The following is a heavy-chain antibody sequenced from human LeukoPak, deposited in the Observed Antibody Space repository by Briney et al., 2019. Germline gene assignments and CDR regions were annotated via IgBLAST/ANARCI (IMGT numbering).Heavy chain of an antibody. CDR2: ISSSSTYS. Sequence: GGSLRLSCVASGFTFSDYYMSWIRQAPGKGLEWVSYISSSSTYSSYADSVKGRFTISRDNAKNSLYLQMNSLRAEDTAVYYCARVMIGTVNWFGPWGQGTLVTVSS. CDR1: GFTFSDYY. J-gene: IGHJ5*02. D-gene: IGHD3-22*01. CDR3: ARVMIGTVNWFGP. V-gene: IGHV3-11*06.